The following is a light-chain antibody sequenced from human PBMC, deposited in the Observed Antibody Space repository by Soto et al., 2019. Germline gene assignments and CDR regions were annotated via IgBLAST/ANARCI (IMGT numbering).Light chain of an antibody. CDR1: SSDVGSYNL. J-gene: IGLJ2*01. Sequence: QSALTQPASVSGSPGQSITISCTGTSSDVGSYNLVSWYQQHPGKAPKLMIYEGSKRPSGVSNRFSVSKSGNTASLTISGLQAEDEADYYCCSYAGSGTPVVFGGGTKLTVL. V-gene: IGLV2-23*01. CDR3: CSYAGSGTPVV. CDR2: EGS.